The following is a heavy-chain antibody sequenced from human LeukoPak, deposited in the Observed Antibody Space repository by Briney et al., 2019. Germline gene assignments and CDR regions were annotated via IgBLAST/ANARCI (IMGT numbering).Heavy chain of an antibody. J-gene: IGHJ4*02. CDR2: ISGSGGST. D-gene: IGHD3-22*01. Sequence: GGSLRLSCAASGFTFSSYAMSWVRQAPGKGLEWVSAISGSGGSTYHADSVKGRFTISRDNSKNTLYLQMNSLRAEDTAVYYCAKDQGGSYYDSSGYYLAPLDYWGQGTLVTVSS. V-gene: IGHV3-23*01. CDR3: AKDQGGSYYDSSGYYLAPLDY. CDR1: GFTFSSYA.